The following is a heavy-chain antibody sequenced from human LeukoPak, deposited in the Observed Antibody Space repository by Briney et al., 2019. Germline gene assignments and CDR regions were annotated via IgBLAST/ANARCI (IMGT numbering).Heavy chain of an antibody. CDR3: ARDNGGSSWFYYYYGMDV. CDR1: GYTFTSYG. J-gene: IGHJ6*02. D-gene: IGHD6-13*01. V-gene: IGHV1-18*01. CDR2: ISAYNGNT. Sequence: ASVKGSCKASGYTFTSYGISWVRQAPGQGLEWMGWISAYNGNTNYAQKLQGRVTMTTDTSTSTAYMELRSLRSDDTAVYYCARDNGGSSWFYYYYGMDVWGQGTTVTVSS.